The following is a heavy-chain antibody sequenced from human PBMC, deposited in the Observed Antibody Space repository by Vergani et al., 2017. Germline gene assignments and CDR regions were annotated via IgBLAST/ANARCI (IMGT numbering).Heavy chain of an antibody. V-gene: IGHV2-5*02. CDR2: IYWDDDK. CDR1: GFSLSTSGVG. Sequence: QITLKESGPTLVKPPQTLTLTCTFSGFSLSTSGVGVGWICQPPGKALEWLALIYWDDDKRYSPSLKSRLTITKDTSKNQVVLTMTNMDPVDTATYYCALGIAAAGMGYFDYWGQGTLVTVSS. CDR3: ALGIAAAGMGYFDY. J-gene: IGHJ4*02. D-gene: IGHD6-13*01.